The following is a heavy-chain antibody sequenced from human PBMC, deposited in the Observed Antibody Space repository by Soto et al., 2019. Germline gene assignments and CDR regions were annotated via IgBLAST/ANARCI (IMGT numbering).Heavy chain of an antibody. J-gene: IGHJ6*04. D-gene: IGHD3-22*01. V-gene: IGHV1-18*04. CDR3: ARDLISHYYDSSGYLYYYYGTDV. Sequence: ASVKVSCKASGYTFTSYGISWVRQAPGQGLEWMGWISAYSGNTNYAQKLQGRVTMTTDTSTSTAYMELRSLRSDDTAVYYCARDLISHYYDSSGYLYYYYGTDVWGEGTKATVSS. CDR2: ISAYSGNT. CDR1: GYTFTSYG.